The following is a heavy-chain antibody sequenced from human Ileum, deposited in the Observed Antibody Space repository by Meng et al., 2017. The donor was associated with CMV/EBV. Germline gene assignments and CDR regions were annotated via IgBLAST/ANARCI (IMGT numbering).Heavy chain of an antibody. D-gene: IGHD3-10*01. Sequence: HLRGSGHGLLKPSETLPVSCIVSVDCISGDHGPGIRTPAGKGLECIGRLSTSGTTDHNPSLKRRVTLSIDTSQNQFSMKLNSVTAGDKAVYYCGRAGARGVPVDMWGQGTLVTVSS. CDR3: GRAGARGVPVDM. CDR2: LSTSGTT. V-gene: IGHV4-4*07. CDR1: VDCISGDH. J-gene: IGHJ4*02.